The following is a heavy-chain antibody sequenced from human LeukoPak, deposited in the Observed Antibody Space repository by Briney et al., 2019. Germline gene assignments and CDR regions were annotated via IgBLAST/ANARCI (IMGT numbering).Heavy chain of an antibody. D-gene: IGHD6-6*01. CDR2: IKQDGSEK. CDR3: ARDRYSSSSSYYYYYGMDV. CDR1: GFTFSSYW. V-gene: IGHV3-7*01. J-gene: IGHJ6*02. Sequence: GGSLRLSCAASGFTFSSYWMSWVRQAPGKGLEWVANIKQDGSEKYYVDSVKGRFTISRDNAKNSLYLQMNSLRAEDTAVYYCARDRYSSSSSYYYYYGMDVWGQGTTVTVSS.